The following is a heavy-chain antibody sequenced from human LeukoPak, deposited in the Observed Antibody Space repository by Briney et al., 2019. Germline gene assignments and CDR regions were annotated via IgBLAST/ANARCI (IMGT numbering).Heavy chain of an antibody. V-gene: IGHV3-7*03. D-gene: IGHD4-17*01. J-gene: IGHJ4*02. CDR3: ARESYGEEDN. CDR1: GFXFSSYW. Sequence: GGSLRLSCAASGFXFSSYWMXWXXXPPGXXXXXXXNIKEKGSEKNXVDSVTGRFTISRDNAKNSLYLEMNSLRAEDTAVYYCARESYGEEDNWGQGTLVTVSS. CDR2: IKEKGSEK.